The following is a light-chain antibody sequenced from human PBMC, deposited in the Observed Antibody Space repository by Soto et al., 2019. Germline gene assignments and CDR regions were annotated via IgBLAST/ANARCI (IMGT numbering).Light chain of an antibody. Sequence: QSVLTQPPSASGTPGQRVTISCSGSSSNIGSNTVNWYQQLPGTAPKLLIYSNNQQPSGGPDRFSGSKSGTSASLAISGLQSEDEADYYCAAWDDSLNGPVFGGGTKLTVL. V-gene: IGLV1-44*01. CDR2: SNN. CDR1: SSNIGSNT. CDR3: AAWDDSLNGPV. J-gene: IGLJ2*01.